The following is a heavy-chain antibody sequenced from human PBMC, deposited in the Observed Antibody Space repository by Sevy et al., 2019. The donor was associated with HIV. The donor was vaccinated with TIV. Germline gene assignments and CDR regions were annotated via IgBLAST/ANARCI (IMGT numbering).Heavy chain of an antibody. J-gene: IGHJ6*03. CDR1: GFTVNNNY. V-gene: IGHV3-66*02. D-gene: IGHD6-19*01. CDR2: IFPAGRT. Sequence: GGSLRLSCAASGFTVNNNYMTWVRQAPGRGLEWVSIIFPAGRTFYADSVRGRFTISSDNSKNTLFLHMNSLRPEDTAVYYCAREIKAVVGYLYYYYMNVWGKGTTVTVSS. CDR3: AREIKAVVGYLYYYYMNV.